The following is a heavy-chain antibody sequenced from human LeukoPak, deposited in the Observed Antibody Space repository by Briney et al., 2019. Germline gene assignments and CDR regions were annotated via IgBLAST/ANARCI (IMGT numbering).Heavy chain of an antibody. CDR2: ISGSGGST. CDR3: AKGSDFWSGYCFDY. CDR1: GFTFSSYA. D-gene: IGHD3-3*01. Sequence: GGSLRLSCAASGFTFSSYAMSWVRQAPGKGLEWVSAISGSGGSTYYADSVMGRFTISRDNSKNTLYLQMNSLRAEDTAVYYCAKGSDFWSGYCFDYWGQGTLVTVSS. J-gene: IGHJ4*02. V-gene: IGHV3-23*01.